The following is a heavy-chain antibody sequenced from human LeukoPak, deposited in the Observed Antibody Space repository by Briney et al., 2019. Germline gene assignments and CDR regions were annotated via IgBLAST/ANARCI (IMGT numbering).Heavy chain of an antibody. CDR2: ISGSGGST. J-gene: IGHJ4*02. Sequence: GGSLRLPCAASGFTFGSYAMYWVRQAPGKGLEWVSGISGSGGSTFYADSVKGRFTISRDNSENTVYLQMNSLRADDTAVYYCAKTTAGYSSGRYPGWPVDYWGQGTLVTISS. D-gene: IGHD6-19*01. CDR1: GFTFGSYA. V-gene: IGHV3-23*01. CDR3: AKTTAGYSSGRYPGWPVDY.